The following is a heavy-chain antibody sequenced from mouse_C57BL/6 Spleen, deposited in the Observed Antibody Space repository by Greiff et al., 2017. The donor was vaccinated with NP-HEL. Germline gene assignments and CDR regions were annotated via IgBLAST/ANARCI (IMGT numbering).Heavy chain of an antibody. D-gene: IGHD2-2*01. CDR2: IDPENGDT. Sequence: EVQLQQSGAELVRPGASVKLSCTASGFNIKDDYMHWVKQRPEQGLEWIGWIDPENGDTEYASQFQGKATITADTSSNAAYLQLSSLTSEDTAVYYCTTSFGSGFAYWGQGTLVTVSA. V-gene: IGHV14-4*01. CDR3: TTSFGSGFAY. J-gene: IGHJ3*01. CDR1: GFNIKDDY.